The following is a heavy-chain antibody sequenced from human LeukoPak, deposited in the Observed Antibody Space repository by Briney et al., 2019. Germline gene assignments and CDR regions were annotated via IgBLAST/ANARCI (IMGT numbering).Heavy chain of an antibody. J-gene: IGHJ4*02. CDR1: GFTFSDYY. Sequence: PGGSLRLSCAASGFTFSDYYMSWIRQAPGKGLEWVSYISNSGTYAYYADSVKGRFTISRDNAKNLLYLDMNSLRAEDTAVYYCARGHTAVTRHFDFWGQGTLVTVSS. V-gene: IGHV3-11*04. CDR2: ISNSGTYA. CDR3: ARGHTAVTRHFDF. D-gene: IGHD4-17*01.